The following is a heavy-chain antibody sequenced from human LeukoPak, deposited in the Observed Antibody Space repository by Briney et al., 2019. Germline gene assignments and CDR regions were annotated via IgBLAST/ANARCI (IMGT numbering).Heavy chain of an antibody. CDR1: GGSISSYY. CDR2: ISYTGST. J-gene: IGHJ3*02. D-gene: IGHD5-24*01. V-gene: IGHV4-59*01. CDR3: ARYPRDRPVVRPFDI. Sequence: SETLSLTCTVSGGSISSYYWSWIRQPAGKGLEWIGYISYTGSTNYNPSLKSRVTISIDTSKNQFSLKVSSVTAADTAVYFCARYPRDRPVVRPFDIWGQGTTVTVSS.